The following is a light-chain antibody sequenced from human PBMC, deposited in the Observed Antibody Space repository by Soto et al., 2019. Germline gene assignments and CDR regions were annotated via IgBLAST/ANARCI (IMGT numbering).Light chain of an antibody. J-gene: IGLJ1*01. V-gene: IGLV2-14*01. CDR2: DVS. CDR3: SSYTSSSTYV. CDR1: SSNVGGYNY. Sequence: SGLTPPASVSESPGQSITISCTETSSNVGGYNYVSWYQQHPGKAPKLMIYDVSNRPSGVSNRFSGSKSGNTASLTISGLQAEDEADYYCSSYTSSSTYVFGTGTKVTVL.